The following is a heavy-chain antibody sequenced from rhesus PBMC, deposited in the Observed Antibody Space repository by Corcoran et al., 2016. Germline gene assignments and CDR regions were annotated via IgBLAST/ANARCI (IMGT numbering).Heavy chain of an antibody. CDR1: GFPVRCYG. CDR2: ISSATSYI. CDR3: IRGNSNYFGLGFGQGVY. D-gene: IGHD4-23*01. J-gene: IGHJ4*01. V-gene: IGHV3S16*01. Sequence: EVQLVESGGGLVQPGGSLGLACVAAGFPVRCYGMGWVRQAPGKGLECVSSISSATSYIDYVDSVKGRFTISRDNAKNSLSLQMNSLRAEDTAVYYCIRGNSNYFGLGFGQGVYWGQGVLVTVSS.